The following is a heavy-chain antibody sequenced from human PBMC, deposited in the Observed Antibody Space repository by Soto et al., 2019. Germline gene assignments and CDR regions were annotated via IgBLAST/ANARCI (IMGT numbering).Heavy chain of an antibody. J-gene: IGHJ3*02. CDR3: ARDLERAFDI. V-gene: IGHV4-59*01. CDR2: IYYSGST. Sequence: QVQLQESGPGLVKPSETLSLTCTVSGGSISSYYWSWIRQPPGKGLEWIGYIYYSGSTNYNPSLKSRVTISVDTSKNQFSLKLSSVTAADTAVYYCARDLERAFDIWGQGTMVTVSS. CDR1: GGSISSYY.